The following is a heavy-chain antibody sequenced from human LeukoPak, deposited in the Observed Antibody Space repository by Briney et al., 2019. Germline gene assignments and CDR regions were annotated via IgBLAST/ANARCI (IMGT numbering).Heavy chain of an antibody. Sequence: ASVKVSCKASGYTFTSYDINWVRQATGRGLEWMGWMNPNSGGTNYAQKFQGRVTMTRDTSISTAYMELSRLRSDDTAVYYCARSTTVVTYLDYWGQGTLVTVSS. D-gene: IGHD4-23*01. CDR1: GYTFTSYD. V-gene: IGHV1-2*02. CDR3: ARSTTVVTYLDY. J-gene: IGHJ4*02. CDR2: MNPNSGGT.